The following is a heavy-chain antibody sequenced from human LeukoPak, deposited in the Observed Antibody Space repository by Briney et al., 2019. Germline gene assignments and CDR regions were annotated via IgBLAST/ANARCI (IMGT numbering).Heavy chain of an antibody. CDR1: GYTFTSYY. D-gene: IGHD1-7*01. V-gene: IGHV1-46*01. Sequence: GASVKVSFKASGYTFTSYYMHWVRQAPGQGLEWMGIINPSGGSTSYAQKFQGRVTMTRDTSTSTVYMELSSLRSEDTAVYYCARDQAGTPSRYWGQGTLVTVSS. CDR2: INPSGGST. CDR3: ARDQAGTPSRY. J-gene: IGHJ4*02.